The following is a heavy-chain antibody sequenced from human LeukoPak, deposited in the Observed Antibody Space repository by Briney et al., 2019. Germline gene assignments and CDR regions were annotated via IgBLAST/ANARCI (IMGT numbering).Heavy chain of an antibody. CDR3: ARGPHRVFDY. V-gene: IGHV4-34*01. Sequence: SETLSLTCAVYGGSFSGYCWSWIRQPPGKGLEWIGEINHSGSTNYNPSLKSRVTISVDTSKSQFSLKLSSVTAADTAVYYCARGPHRVFDYWGQGTLVTVSS. D-gene: IGHD6-13*01. J-gene: IGHJ4*02. CDR2: INHSGST. CDR1: GGSFSGYC.